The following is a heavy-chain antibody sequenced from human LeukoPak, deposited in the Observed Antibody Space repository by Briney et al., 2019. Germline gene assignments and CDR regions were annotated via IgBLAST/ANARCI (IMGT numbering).Heavy chain of an antibody. Sequence: GGSLRLSCAASGFTFGSYSMNWVRQAPGKGLEWVSSISSSSSYIYYADSVKGRFTISRDNAKNSLYLQMNSLRAEDTAVYYCARDREPFYGMDVWGQGTTVTVSS. CDR3: ARDREPFYGMDV. D-gene: IGHD1-26*01. CDR1: GFTFGSYS. J-gene: IGHJ6*02. CDR2: ISSSSSYI. V-gene: IGHV3-21*01.